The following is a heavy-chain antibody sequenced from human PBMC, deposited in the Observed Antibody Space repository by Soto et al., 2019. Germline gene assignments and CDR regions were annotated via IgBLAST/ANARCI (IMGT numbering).Heavy chain of an antibody. CDR3: ARAIKRWEVNYSFDY. D-gene: IGHD1-26*01. J-gene: IGHJ4*02. Sequence: QVVLLQSGAEVKEPGSSVRLSCQVSGSTFNNFAFSWVRQAPGQGPEWLGGIVVMSNAADYSQRFQDRVMITADTSRSTPYMELGRRTYDDTAVYYCARAIKRWEVNYSFDYWGQRALVTVSS. CDR2: IVVMSNAA. CDR1: GSTFNNFA. V-gene: IGHV1-69*06.